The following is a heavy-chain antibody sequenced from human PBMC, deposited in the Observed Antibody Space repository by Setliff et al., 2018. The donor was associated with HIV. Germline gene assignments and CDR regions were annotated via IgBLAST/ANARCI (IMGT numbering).Heavy chain of an antibody. CDR3: AKAPLQYCSGVTCYSLDY. D-gene: IGHD2-15*01. Sequence: GGSLRLSCEGSGFNFNNYAMHWVRQPPGKGLEWVSGLIENGVDKYYADFLQGRFTISRDNSKNMLYLQMNSLTAEDTAIYYCAKAPLQYCSGVTCYSLDYWGQGTLVTVSS. CDR2: LIENGVDK. V-gene: IGHV3-23*01. J-gene: IGHJ4*02. CDR1: GFNFNNYA.